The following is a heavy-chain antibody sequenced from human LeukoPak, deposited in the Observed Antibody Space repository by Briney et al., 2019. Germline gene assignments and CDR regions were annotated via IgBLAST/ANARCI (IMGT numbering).Heavy chain of an antibody. D-gene: IGHD2-2*02. CDR2: INHSGST. CDR3: ARGPTFFWDCSSTSCYSRNWFDP. V-gene: IGHV4-34*01. J-gene: IGHJ5*02. Sequence: PSETLSLTCAVYGGSFSGYYWSWLRQPPGKGLEWIGEINHSGSTNYNPSLKSRVTISVDTSKNQFSLKLSSVTAADTAVYYCARGPTFFWDCSSTSCYSRNWFDPWGQGTLVTVSS. CDR1: GGSFSGYY.